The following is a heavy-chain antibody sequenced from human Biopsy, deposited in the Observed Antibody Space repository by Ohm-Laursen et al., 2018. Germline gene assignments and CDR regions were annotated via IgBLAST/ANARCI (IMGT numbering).Heavy chain of an antibody. CDR3: ARATNSTGWPYYYFYGMDV. D-gene: IGHD2/OR15-2a*01. CDR2: IYYGGST. Sequence: SETLSLTWAVSGGSISSDYWSWIRQTPGKGLEWIGYIYYGGSTNYNPSLKSRVTISVDTSKNQFSLRLNSVTAADTAVYYCARATNSTGWPYYYFYGMDVWGQGTTATVSS. V-gene: IGHV4-59*01. CDR1: GGSISSDY. J-gene: IGHJ6*02.